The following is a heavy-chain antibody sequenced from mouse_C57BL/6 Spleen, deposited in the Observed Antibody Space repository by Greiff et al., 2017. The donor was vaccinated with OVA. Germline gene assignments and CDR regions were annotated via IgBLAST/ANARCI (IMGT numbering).Heavy chain of an antibody. V-gene: IGHV7-3*01. J-gene: IGHJ1*03. CDR1: GFTFPDYY. D-gene: IGHD2-4*01. CDR3: AIYRSDDEYDLYWYFDV. Sequence: EVKLVESGGGLVQPGGSLSLSCAASGFTFPDYYMSWVRPPPGKALEWLGFIRNTANGYTTEYSASMQGRFTISRDKTQSCLYLQMNALRAEDSATYYCAIYRSDDEYDLYWYFDVWGTGTTFTVSS. CDR2: IRNTANGYTT.